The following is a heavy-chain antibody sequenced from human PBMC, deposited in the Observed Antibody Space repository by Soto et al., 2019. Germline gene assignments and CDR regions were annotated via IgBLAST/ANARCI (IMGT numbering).Heavy chain of an antibody. J-gene: IGHJ3*02. CDR2: IYSGGST. D-gene: IGHD6-6*01. V-gene: IGHV3-53*04. CDR1: GFTVSSNY. CDR3: ARDGGYSSSSVYAFDI. Sequence: EVQLVESGGGLVQPGGSLRLSCAASGFTVSSNYMSWVRQAPGKGLEWVSVIYSGGSTYYADSVKGRFTISRHNSKNTLYLQMNSLRAEDTAVYYCARDGGYSSSSVYAFDIWGQGTMVTVSS.